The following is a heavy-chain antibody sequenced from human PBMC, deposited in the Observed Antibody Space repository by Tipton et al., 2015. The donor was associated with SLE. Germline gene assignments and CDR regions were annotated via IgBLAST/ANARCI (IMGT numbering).Heavy chain of an antibody. Sequence: TLSLTCAVSGASISSYYWSWIRQPPGKGLEWIGYIYYNRNTLYSPSLKSRVAMSVDTSKSQFSLKLSSVTAADTAVYYCAKHRYWFDPWGQGTLVTVSS. CDR2: IYYNRNT. CDR3: AKHRYWFDP. V-gene: IGHV4-59*08. J-gene: IGHJ5*02. CDR1: GASISSYY.